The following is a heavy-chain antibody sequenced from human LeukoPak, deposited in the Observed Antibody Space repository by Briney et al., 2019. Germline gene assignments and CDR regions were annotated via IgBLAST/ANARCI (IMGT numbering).Heavy chain of an antibody. D-gene: IGHD2-15*01. CDR3: ASGSGSCYPICY. V-gene: IGHV1-46*03. CDR1: LYTFTRYY. J-gene: IGHJ4*02. CDR2: INPSGGST. Sequence: ASVKVSCKASLYTFTRYYMHGVRQAPRQGLEWVGIINPSGGSTSSAQKFQGRVTMTRDTSTSTVHMERSSLTSEDTAVYYCASGSGSCYPICYWGQGTLVTVSS.